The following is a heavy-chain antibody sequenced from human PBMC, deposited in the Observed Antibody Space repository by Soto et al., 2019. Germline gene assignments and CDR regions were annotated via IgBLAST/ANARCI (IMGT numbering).Heavy chain of an antibody. V-gene: IGHV1-18*01. Sequence: QVQLVQSGAEVKKPGASVKVTCKASGYTFTSYGSNWVRQAPGQGLEWMGWISAYNGNTNYATKLQGRVTMTTDTSTSTAYMELRSLRSDDTAVYYCARGPSAYYDYVWGSYRYDNWFDPWGQGTLVTVSS. J-gene: IGHJ5*02. CDR2: ISAYNGNT. CDR1: GYTFTSYG. D-gene: IGHD3-16*02. CDR3: ARGPSAYYDYVWGSYRYDNWFDP.